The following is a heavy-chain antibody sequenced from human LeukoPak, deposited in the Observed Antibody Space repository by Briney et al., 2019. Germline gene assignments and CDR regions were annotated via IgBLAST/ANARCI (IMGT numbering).Heavy chain of an antibody. V-gene: IGHV4-4*08. Sequence: SETLSLTCSVSGSSMNLYSWNWIRQSPGKGLEWIGRIYTSGSTNYNPSLKSRVTISVDTSKNQFSLKLTSVTAADTAVYYCARAFAFEVWGRGTRVTVSS. J-gene: IGHJ2*01. CDR1: GSSMNLYS. CDR3: ARAFAFEV. D-gene: IGHD3-10*01. CDR2: IYTSGST.